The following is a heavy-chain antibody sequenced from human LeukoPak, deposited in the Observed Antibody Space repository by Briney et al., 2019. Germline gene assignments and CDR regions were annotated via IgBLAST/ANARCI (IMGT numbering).Heavy chain of an antibody. Sequence: SETLSLTCTVSGGPISSYYWSWIRQPPGKGLEWIGYIYYSGSTNYNPSLKSRVTISVDTSKNQFSLKLSSVTAADTAVYYCARQPSGWVRAPNAFDIWGQGTMVTVSS. J-gene: IGHJ3*02. CDR2: IYYSGST. D-gene: IGHD6-19*01. V-gene: IGHV4-59*08. CDR3: ARQPSGWVRAPNAFDI. CDR1: GGPISSYY.